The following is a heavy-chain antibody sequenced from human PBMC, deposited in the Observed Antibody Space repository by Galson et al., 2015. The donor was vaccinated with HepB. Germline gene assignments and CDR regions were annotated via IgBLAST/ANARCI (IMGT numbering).Heavy chain of an antibody. Sequence: SLRLSCAASRFTFSTYGMNWVRQAPGKGLEWVSYISSSSSYTNYADSVKGRFTISRDNAKNSLYLQMNSLRAEDTAVYYCAREGEAAGTDETGNYWGQGTLVTVSS. D-gene: IGHD6-13*01. CDR3: AREGEAAGTDETGNY. CDR2: ISSSSSYT. J-gene: IGHJ4*02. CDR1: RFTFSTYG. V-gene: IGHV3-21*05.